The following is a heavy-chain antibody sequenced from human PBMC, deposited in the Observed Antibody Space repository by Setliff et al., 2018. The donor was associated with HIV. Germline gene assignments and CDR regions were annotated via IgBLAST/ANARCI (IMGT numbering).Heavy chain of an antibody. D-gene: IGHD6-13*01. J-gene: IGHJ3*02. CDR2: IYYSGST. CDR1: GGSISSYY. Sequence: SETLSLTCTVSGGSISSYYWSWIRQPPGKGQEWIGYIYYSGSTNYNPSLKSRVTISVDTSKNQLSLKLSSVTAADTAVYYCARDLGLYSSSWARFDAFDIWGQGTMVTVSS. CDR3: ARDLGLYSSSWARFDAFDI. V-gene: IGHV4-59*01.